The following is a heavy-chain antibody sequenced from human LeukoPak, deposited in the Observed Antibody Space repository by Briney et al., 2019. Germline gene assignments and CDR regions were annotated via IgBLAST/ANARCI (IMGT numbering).Heavy chain of an antibody. D-gene: IGHD4-17*01. V-gene: IGHV1-18*01. CDR3: ATAQDYGEYVLGYFDY. CDR1: DYTFSTYV. J-gene: IGHJ4*02. Sequence: GAPVKVSCKASDYTFSTYVISWVRQAPGQGPEWMGWISPYKGNAIYAQKLQGRVTMTTDTSTGTAYMELRSLTSDDTAVYYCATAQDYGEYVLGYFDYWGQGTLVTVSS. CDR2: ISPYKGNA.